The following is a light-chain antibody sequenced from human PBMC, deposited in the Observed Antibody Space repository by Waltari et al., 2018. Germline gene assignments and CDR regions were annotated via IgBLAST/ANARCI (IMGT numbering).Light chain of an antibody. Sequence: DIVMTQSPDSLAVSLGERATINCKSSQSVFSSPDNSNYLVWYQQKPGQPPKLLIYWASTRESGVPDRFSGSGSGTDFTLTISSLQAEDVAVYYCQQSHSVPYTFGQGTQLEIK. CDR2: WAS. CDR3: QQSHSVPYT. J-gene: IGKJ2*01. V-gene: IGKV4-1*01. CDR1: QSVFSSPDNSNY.